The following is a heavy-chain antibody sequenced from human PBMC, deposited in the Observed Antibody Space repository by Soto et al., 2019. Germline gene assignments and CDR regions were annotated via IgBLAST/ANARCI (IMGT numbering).Heavy chain of an antibody. CDR3: ARTGDSSGYYYYYYYCMDV. D-gene: IGHD3-22*01. Sequence: PSETLSLTCTVSGGSVSSGSYPWSWIRQPPGKGLEWIGYIYYSGSTNYNPSLKSRVTISVDTSKNQFSLKLSSVTAADTAVYYCARTGDSSGYYYYYYYCMDVCGQGTTVTVSS. V-gene: IGHV4-61*01. CDR1: GGSVSSGSYP. CDR2: IYYSGST. J-gene: IGHJ6*02.